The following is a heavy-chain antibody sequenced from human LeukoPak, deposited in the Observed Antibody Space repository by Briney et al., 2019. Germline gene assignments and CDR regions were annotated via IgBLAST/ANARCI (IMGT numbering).Heavy chain of an antibody. D-gene: IGHD2-15*01. J-gene: IGHJ3*02. CDR3: ARDGGEWVEAFDI. Sequence: ASVKVSCKASGYTFTGYYMHWVRQAPGQGLEWMGWINPNSGGTNYAQKFQGRVTMTRDTSISTAYMELSRLRSDDTAVYYCARDGGEWVEAFDIWGQGTMVTVSS. CDR2: INPNSGGT. CDR1: GYTFTGYY. V-gene: IGHV1-2*02.